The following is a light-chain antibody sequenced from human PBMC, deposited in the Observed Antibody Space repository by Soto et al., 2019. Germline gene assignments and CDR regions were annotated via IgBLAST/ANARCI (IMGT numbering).Light chain of an antibody. CDR2: GAS. V-gene: IGKV3-20*01. CDR3: QQYGISLRT. CDR1: QSVSSSY. Sequence: EIVLTQSPGTLSLSPGERATLSCRASQSVSSSYLAWYQQKPGQAPRLLIYGASSRATGIPDRFSGSGSGTEFTLTISSLEPEDFAVYYCQQYGISLRTFGQGTKVDIK. J-gene: IGKJ1*01.